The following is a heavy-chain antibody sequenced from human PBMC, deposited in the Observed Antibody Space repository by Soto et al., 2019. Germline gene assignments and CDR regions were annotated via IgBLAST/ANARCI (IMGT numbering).Heavy chain of an antibody. CDR2: ISVNNGNT. CDR1: GYSFSSYG. V-gene: IGHV1-18*04. D-gene: IGHD5-12*01. Sequence: ASVKVSCKASGYSFSSYGISWVRQAPGQGLEWMGWISVNNGNTNYAPKFQGRVTMTTDSSTSTAYMELRSLRSDDTAVYYCATSYDSGFDPWGQGTLVTVSS. J-gene: IGHJ5*02. CDR3: ATSYDSGFDP.